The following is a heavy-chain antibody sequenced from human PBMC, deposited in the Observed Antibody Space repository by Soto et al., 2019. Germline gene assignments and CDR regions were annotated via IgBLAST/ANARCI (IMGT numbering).Heavy chain of an antibody. Sequence: PSETLSLTCTVSGGSISSYYWSWIRQPPGKGLEWIGYIYYSGSTNYNPSLKSRVTISVDTSKNQFSLKLSSVTAADTAVYYCARHIGDYGYIWGSTNHAFDIWGQGTLVTVSS. V-gene: IGHV4-59*08. CDR3: ARHIGDYGYIWGSTNHAFDI. CDR1: GGSISSYY. CDR2: IYYSGST. J-gene: IGHJ3*02. D-gene: IGHD3-16*01.